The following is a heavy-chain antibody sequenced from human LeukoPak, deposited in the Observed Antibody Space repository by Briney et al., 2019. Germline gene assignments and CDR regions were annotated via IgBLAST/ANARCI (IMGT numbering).Heavy chain of an antibody. CDR3: ATGPNTSPFDY. Sequence: GGSLRLSCAASGFTFSSYWMSWVRQAPGKGLEWISYISSGSGTIYYADSVKGRFTISKDTAKNSLSLQMNSLRVEDTAVYYCATGPNTSPFDYWGQGTLVTVSS. D-gene: IGHD2-2*01. CDR2: ISSGSGTI. CDR1: GFTFSSYW. J-gene: IGHJ4*02. V-gene: IGHV3-48*01.